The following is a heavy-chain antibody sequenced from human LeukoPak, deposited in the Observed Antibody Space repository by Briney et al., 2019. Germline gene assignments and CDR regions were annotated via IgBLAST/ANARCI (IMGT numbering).Heavy chain of an antibody. Sequence: ASVKVSCKASGYTFTSYGINWVRQAPGQGLEWMGWISAYNGNTNYAQKLQGRVTMTTDTSTSTAYMELRSLRSDDTAVYYCARDQSWPGSHGLWFGTDWGQGTLVTVSS. CDR1: GYTFTSYG. J-gene: IGHJ4*02. CDR3: ARDQSWPGSHGLWFGTD. V-gene: IGHV1-18*01. D-gene: IGHD3-10*01. CDR2: ISAYNGNT.